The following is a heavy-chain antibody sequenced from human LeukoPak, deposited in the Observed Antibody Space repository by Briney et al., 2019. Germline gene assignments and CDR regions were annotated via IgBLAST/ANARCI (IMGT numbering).Heavy chain of an antibody. Sequence: ASVKVSCKASGYTFTSYGIRWVRQAPGQGLEWMGWISTYNENTNYAQKFQGRLSMTTDTSTSTAYMELRSLRSDDTAVYYCARADRQQLVTYFDYWGQGTLVTVSS. D-gene: IGHD6-13*01. CDR1: GYTFTSYG. CDR2: ISTYNENT. V-gene: IGHV1-18*01. J-gene: IGHJ4*02. CDR3: ARADRQQLVTYFDY.